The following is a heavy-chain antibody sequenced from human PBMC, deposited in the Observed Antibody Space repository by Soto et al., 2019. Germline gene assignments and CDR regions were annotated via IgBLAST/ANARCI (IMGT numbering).Heavy chain of an antibody. CDR2: IRSKAYGGTT. D-gene: IGHD3-22*01. Sequence: PGGSLRLSCTASGFTFGDYAMSWFRQAPGEGLEWVGFIRSKAYGGTTEYAASVKGRFTISRDDSKSIAYLQMNSLKTEDTAVYYCTRDHDDSSGYYYVRPDYWGQGTLVTVSS. CDR1: GFTFGDYA. V-gene: IGHV3-49*03. J-gene: IGHJ4*02. CDR3: TRDHDDSSGYYYVRPDY.